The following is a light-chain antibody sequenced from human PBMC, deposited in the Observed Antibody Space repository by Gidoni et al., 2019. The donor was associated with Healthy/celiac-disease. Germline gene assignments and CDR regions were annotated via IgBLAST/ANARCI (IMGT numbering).Light chain of an antibody. Sequence: EIVMTQSPATLSVSPGERATLSCRASQSVSSNLAWHQQKPGQAPRLLIYGASTRATGIPARFSGSGSGTEFTLTISSLQSEDFAVYYCQQYNNWPPKWTFGQGTKVEIK. V-gene: IGKV3-15*01. CDR1: QSVSSN. J-gene: IGKJ1*01. CDR2: GAS. CDR3: QQYNNWPPKWT.